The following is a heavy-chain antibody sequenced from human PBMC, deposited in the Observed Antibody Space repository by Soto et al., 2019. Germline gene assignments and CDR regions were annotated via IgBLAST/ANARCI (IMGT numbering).Heavy chain of an antibody. J-gene: IGHJ6*02. Sequence: PGGSLRLSCAAAGFPFSSYCMHWVRQAPGKGLEWVAVISYDGSNKYYADSVKGRFTISRDNSKNTLYLQMNSLRAEDTAVYYCARYGDYAFYYYYYGMDVWGQGTTVTVSS. CDR3: ARYGDYAFYYYYYGMDV. V-gene: IGHV3-30*03. CDR1: GFPFSSYC. CDR2: ISYDGSNK. D-gene: IGHD4-17*01.